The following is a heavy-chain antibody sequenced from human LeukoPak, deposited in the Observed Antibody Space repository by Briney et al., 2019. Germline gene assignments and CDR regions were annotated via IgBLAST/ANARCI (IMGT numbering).Heavy chain of an antibody. V-gene: IGHV3-30*04. CDR1: GFTFSSYA. CDR3: AREGYCSGGSCYPGLLDY. D-gene: IGHD2-15*01. CDR2: ISYDGSNK. J-gene: IGHJ4*02. Sequence: GGSLRLSCAASGFTFSSYAMHWVRQAPGKGLERVAVISYDGSNKYYADSVKGRFTISRDNSKNTLYLQMNSLRAEDTAVYYCAREGYCSGGSCYPGLLDYWGQGTLVTVSS.